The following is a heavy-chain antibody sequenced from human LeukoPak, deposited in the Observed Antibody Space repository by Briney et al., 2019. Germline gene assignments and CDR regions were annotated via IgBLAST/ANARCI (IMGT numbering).Heavy chain of an antibody. D-gene: IGHD6-25*01. CDR3: AGQAATTEEPFDF. J-gene: IGHJ4*02. CDR1: GVSISSGGYY. Sequence: SETLSLTCTVSGVSISSGGYYWSWIRQHPGKGLEWIGYIYYSGSSYYNPSLKSRIAISVDTSKNQFSLELSSVTAADTAVYYCAGQAATTEEPFDFWGQGTLVTVSS. V-gene: IGHV4-31*03. CDR2: IYYSGSS.